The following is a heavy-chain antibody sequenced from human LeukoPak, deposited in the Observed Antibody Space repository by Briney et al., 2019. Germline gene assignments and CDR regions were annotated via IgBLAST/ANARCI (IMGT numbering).Heavy chain of an antibody. J-gene: IGHJ3*02. V-gene: IGHV4-59*01. CDR3: ARDSYYYDSSGYYNAFDI. Sequence: PSETLSLTCTVSGGSISSYYWSWIRQPPGKGLEWFGYIYYSGSTNYNPSLKSRVTISVDTSKNQFSLKLSSVTAADTAVYYCARDSYYYDSSGYYNAFDIWGQGTMVTVSS. D-gene: IGHD3-22*01. CDR2: IYYSGST. CDR1: GGSISSYY.